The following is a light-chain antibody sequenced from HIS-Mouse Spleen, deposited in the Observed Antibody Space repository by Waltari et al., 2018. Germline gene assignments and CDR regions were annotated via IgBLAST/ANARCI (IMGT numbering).Light chain of an antibody. Sequence: DIQMTQSPSSLSTSVGARVTITCQASQDISNYLNWYQQKPGKAPKLLIYDASNLETGVPSRFSGSGSGTDFTFTISSLQPEDIATYYCQQYDNLFSFGGGTKVEIK. CDR2: DAS. J-gene: IGKJ4*01. CDR1: QDISNY. V-gene: IGKV1-33*01. CDR3: QQYDNLFS.